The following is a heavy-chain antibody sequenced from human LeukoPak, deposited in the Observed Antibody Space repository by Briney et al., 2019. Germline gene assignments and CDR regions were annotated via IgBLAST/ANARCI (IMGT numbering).Heavy chain of an antibody. Sequence: PSETLSLTCTVSGGSISSSSYYWGWIRQPPGKGLEWIGYIYYSGSTYYNPSLKSRVTISVDTSKNQFSLKLSSVTAADTAVYYCAGATDLGYSSGGSCYEYFYFDYWGQGTLVTVSS. CDR1: GGSISSSSYY. D-gene: IGHD2-15*01. CDR3: AGATDLGYSSGGSCYEYFYFDY. CDR2: IYYSGST. J-gene: IGHJ4*02. V-gene: IGHV4-30-4*08.